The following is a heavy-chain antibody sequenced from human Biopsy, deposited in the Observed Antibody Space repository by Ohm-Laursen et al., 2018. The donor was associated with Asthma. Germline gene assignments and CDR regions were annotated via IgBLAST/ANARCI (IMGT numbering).Heavy chain of an antibody. V-gene: IGHV3-30*04. D-gene: IGHD3-10*01. CDR2: ISYDGSTK. J-gene: IGHJ6*02. CDR1: GFTFRSYA. Sequence: SLRLSCTASGFTFRSYAIHWVRQAPGKGLEWVAVISYDGSTKYSADSVKGRFIVSRDISKNILSLQMNSLRPEDTAVYYCARDVVWFREVGGMGVWGQGTTVTVSS. CDR3: ARDVVWFREVGGMGV.